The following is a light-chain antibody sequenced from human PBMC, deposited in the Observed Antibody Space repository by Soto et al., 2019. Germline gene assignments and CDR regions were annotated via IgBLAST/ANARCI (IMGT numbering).Light chain of an antibody. V-gene: IGKV3-15*01. J-gene: IGKJ1*01. Sequence: ILMTQSRATLSGSAGGRATLSCMASQSVSSNLAWYQQKPGQAPRLLIYGASTRATGIPARFSGSGSGTEFTLTISSLQSEDFAVYYCQQYNNWPRTFGQGTKVDNK. CDR2: GAS. CDR1: QSVSSN. CDR3: QQYNNWPRT.